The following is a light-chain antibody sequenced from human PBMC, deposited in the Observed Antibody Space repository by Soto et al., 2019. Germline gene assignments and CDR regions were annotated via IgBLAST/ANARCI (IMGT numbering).Light chain of an antibody. CDR3: QQYGSSPYT. CDR2: GAS. J-gene: IGKJ2*01. Sequence: EIVLTQSPGTLSLSPGERATLSCRASQSVGSSYLAWYQQKPGQAPRLLIYGASSRATGIPARFSGSGSGTDFTLTISSLEPEDFAVYYCQQYGSSPYTFGQGTKLEIK. CDR1: QSVGSSY. V-gene: IGKV3-20*01.